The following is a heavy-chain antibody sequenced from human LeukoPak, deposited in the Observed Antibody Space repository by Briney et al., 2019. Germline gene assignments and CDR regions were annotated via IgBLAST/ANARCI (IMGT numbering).Heavy chain of an antibody. J-gene: IGHJ4*02. CDR2: IYRGDSDT. Sequence: GESLKISCKAAGYSFTTHWIGWVRQMAGKGLEWMGIIYRGDSDTIYSASFQGHVTISADKYIRTAYLQSRSLKASDTAMYYCARHPNPCGNFDYWGQGTLVTVSS. CDR3: ARHPNPCGNFDY. V-gene: IGHV5-51*01. CDR1: GYSFTTHW. D-gene: IGHD1-14*01.